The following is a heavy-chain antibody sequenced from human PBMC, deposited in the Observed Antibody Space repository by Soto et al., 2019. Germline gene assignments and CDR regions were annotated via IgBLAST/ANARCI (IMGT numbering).Heavy chain of an antibody. CDR3: ARVGTGSSTPLDI. D-gene: IGHD3-9*01. J-gene: IGHJ3*02. CDR2: ITSASDYI. CDR1: GFIFTSST. V-gene: IGHV3-21*01. Sequence: GGSLRLSCVASGFIFTSSTMNWARQSPGKGLEWVSSITSASDYIFYADSVKGRFTISRDNAKNSLYLQMNSLRAEDTAVYYCARVGTGSSTPLDIWGQGTMVTVSS.